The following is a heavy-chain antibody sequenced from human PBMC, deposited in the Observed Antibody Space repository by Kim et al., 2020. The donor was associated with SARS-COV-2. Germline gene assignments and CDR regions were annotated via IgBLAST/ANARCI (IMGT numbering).Heavy chain of an antibody. J-gene: IGHJ4*02. CDR2: IHPNSGDT. D-gene: IGHD1-26*01. V-gene: IGHV1-2*06. CDR3: ARGQRDGSSYCEL. CDR1: GYTFTDYY. Sequence: ASVKVSCKASGYTFTDYYIHWVRQALGKGLEWMGRIHPNSGDTDNAQKFRDRVTMTRETSVTTTYMERSTLRSDDTAVFYCARGQRDGSSYCELWGQGTLVTVSS.